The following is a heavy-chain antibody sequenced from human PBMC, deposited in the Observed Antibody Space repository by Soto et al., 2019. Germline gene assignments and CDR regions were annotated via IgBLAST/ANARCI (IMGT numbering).Heavy chain of an antibody. Sequence: ASVKVSCKASGYTFSNYDINWVRQATGQGLEWMGWMNPNSGNTGYAQKFQGRVTMTRDFFISTAYMELSSLRSDDTAVYYCASRARMGLMLWLPFDYWAQGTLVSSPQ. V-gene: IGHV1-8*01. CDR2: MNPNSGNT. CDR3: ASRARMGLMLWLPFDY. J-gene: IGHJ4*02. CDR1: GYTFSNYD. D-gene: IGHD5-18*01.